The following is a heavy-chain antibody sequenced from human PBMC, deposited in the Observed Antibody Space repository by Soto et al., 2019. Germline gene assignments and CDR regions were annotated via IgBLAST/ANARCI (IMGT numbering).Heavy chain of an antibody. J-gene: IGHJ4*02. CDR1: GGSISSGGYY. CDR3: ARGFTYYDFWSGYSYYFDY. D-gene: IGHD3-3*01. Sequence: PSETLSLTCTVSGGSISSGGYYWSWIRQHPGKGPEWIGYIYYSGSTYYNPSLKSRVTISVDTSKNQFSLKLSSVTAADTAVYYCARGFTYYDFWSGYSYYFDYWGQGT. CDR2: IYYSGST. V-gene: IGHV4-31*03.